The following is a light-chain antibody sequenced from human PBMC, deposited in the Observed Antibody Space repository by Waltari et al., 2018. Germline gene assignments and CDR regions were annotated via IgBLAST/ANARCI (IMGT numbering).Light chain of an antibody. V-gene: IGKV1-12*01. Sequence: DIQMTQSPPSVSASVGDRVTITGRASQGIRSWVAWYQQKPGKAPKLLIYAASSLQGGVPSRFSGSGSGTEFTLTISSLQPEDVATYYCQEANSFPLTFGGGTKVE. J-gene: IGKJ4*01. CDR1: QGIRSW. CDR2: AAS. CDR3: QEANSFPLT.